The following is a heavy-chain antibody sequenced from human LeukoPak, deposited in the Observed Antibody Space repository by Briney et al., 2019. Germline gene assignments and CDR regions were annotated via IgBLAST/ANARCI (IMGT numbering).Heavy chain of an antibody. CDR1: GYSFITNW. J-gene: IGHJ4*02. V-gene: IGHV5-51*01. D-gene: IGHD1-26*01. Sequence: GESLQISCKDSGYSFITNWIGWVRQMLGKGMEWMGTIYPGDSDTRYSPSFQGQVTISADKSISTAYLQWSSLKATDTAMYYCARSSDLSGGIDSWGQGTLVTVSS. CDR3: ARSSDLSGGIDS. CDR2: IYPGDSDT.